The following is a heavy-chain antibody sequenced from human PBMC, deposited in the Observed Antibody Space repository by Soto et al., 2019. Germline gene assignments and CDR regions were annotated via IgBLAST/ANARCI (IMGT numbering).Heavy chain of an antibody. V-gene: IGHV1-69*12. Sequence: QVQLVQSGAEVKKPGSSVTVSCKASGGTFSSYTISWVRQAPGQVLEWMGGIIPIFGTANYAQKFQGRVTISADESTSTAYMELSSLRSEDTAVYYCARVNHRWLQLGYFDPWGSGTLFTVSS. D-gene: IGHD5-12*01. CDR2: IIPIFGTA. J-gene: IGHJ2*01. CDR1: GGTFSSYT. CDR3: ARVNHRWLQLGYFDP.